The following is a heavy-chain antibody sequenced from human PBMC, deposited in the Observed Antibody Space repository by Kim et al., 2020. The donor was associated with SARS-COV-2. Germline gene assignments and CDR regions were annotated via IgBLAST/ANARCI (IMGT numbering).Heavy chain of an antibody. V-gene: IGHV4-30-4*01. D-gene: IGHD3-9*01. CDR3: ARVAELRYFRQENYFDY. CDR1: GGSISSGDYY. CDR2: IYYSGST. Sequence: SETLSLTCTVSGGSISSGDYYWSWIRQPPGKGLEWIGYIYYSGSTYYNPSLKSRVTISVDTSKNQFSLKLSSVTAADTAVYYCARVAELRYFRQENYFDYWGQGTLVTVSS. J-gene: IGHJ4*02.